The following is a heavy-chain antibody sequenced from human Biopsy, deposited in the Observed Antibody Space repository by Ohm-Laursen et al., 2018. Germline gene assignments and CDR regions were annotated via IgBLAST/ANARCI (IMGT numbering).Heavy chain of an antibody. V-gene: IGHV4-61*01. D-gene: IGHD2-21*02. CDR1: GDSLTSGPEN. CDR3: ARGRRTGDWPYFDN. J-gene: IGHJ4*02. Sequence: GTLSLTCTVSGDSLTSGPENWSWIRQSPGQGLEYIGFIYSGGNTNYNPSLKNRVTMSVDASKNQFYLKLYSVTAADTAVYYCARGRRTGDWPYFDNWGQGALVIVSP. CDR2: IYSGGNT.